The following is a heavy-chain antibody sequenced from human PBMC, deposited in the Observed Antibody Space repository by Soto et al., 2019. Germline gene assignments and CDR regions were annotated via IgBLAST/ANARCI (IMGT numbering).Heavy chain of an antibody. Sequence: ASVKVSCKASGYTFTSYYMHWVRQDPGQGLEWLGIINPSGGSTSYAQKFQGRVTMTRDTSTSTVYMELSSLRSEDTAVYYCARDQGHYYDSSGYSLPLFDYWGQGTLVTVSS. J-gene: IGHJ4*02. CDR1: GYTFTSYY. V-gene: IGHV1-46*01. CDR3: ARDQGHYYDSSGYSLPLFDY. CDR2: INPSGGST. D-gene: IGHD3-22*01.